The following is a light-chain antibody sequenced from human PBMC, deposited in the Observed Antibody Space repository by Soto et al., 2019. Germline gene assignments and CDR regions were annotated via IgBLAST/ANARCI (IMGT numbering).Light chain of an antibody. CDR2: KAS. CDR1: QNIDNW. CDR3: QQYDSSPWT. Sequence: DIQMTQFPSTLAASVGDRVTSTCRASQNIDNWLAWYQQKPGKAPKLLIYKASTLEVGVPSRFSGSGSGTEFTLTISSLQPDDFATYYCQQYDSSPWTFGQGTQV. J-gene: IGKJ1*01. V-gene: IGKV1-5*03.